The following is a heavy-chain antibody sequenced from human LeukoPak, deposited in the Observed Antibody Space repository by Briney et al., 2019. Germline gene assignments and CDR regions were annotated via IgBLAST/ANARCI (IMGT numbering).Heavy chain of an antibody. V-gene: IGHV1-18*01. J-gene: IGHJ4*02. CDR3: AKLGASSGYSPIDY. CDR2: ISAYDGNT. Sequence: ASVKVSCTTSGYSFTSYGISWVRQAPGQGLEWMGWISAYDGNTNYAQKVQGRVTITTDSSTSTAYMELRRLRSDDTAVYYCAKLGASSGYSPIDYWGRGSLITVSS. CDR1: GYSFTSYG. D-gene: IGHD3-22*01.